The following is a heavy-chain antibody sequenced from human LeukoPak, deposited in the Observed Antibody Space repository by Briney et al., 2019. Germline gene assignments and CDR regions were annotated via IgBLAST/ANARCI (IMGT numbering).Heavy chain of an antibody. CDR3: ARGRLYDYVWGSYRPTAGLCFDY. Sequence: SETLSLTCTVSGGSINNYYWSWIRQPAGKGLEWIGRIYTRGSTNYNPSLKSRVTISVDTSKNQFSLKLSSVTAADTAVYYCARGRLYDYVWGSYRPTAGLCFDYWGQGTLVTVSS. D-gene: IGHD3-16*02. CDR2: IYTRGST. J-gene: IGHJ4*02. V-gene: IGHV4-4*07. CDR1: GGSINNYY.